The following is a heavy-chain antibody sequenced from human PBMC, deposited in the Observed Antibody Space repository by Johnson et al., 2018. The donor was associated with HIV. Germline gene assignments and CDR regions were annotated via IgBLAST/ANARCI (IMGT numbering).Heavy chain of an antibody. CDR1: GVTFSSYA. CDR2: IYSGGST. J-gene: IGHJ3*02. Sequence: VQLVESGGGLVQPGGSLRLSCAASGVTFSSYAVSWVRQAPAKGLEWVSVIYSGGSTYYADSVKGRFTISRDNSKNTLYLQMNSLRAEDTAVYYCARDGDLNRYCTNGVCSDAFDIWGQGTMVTVSS. V-gene: IGHV3-66*01. D-gene: IGHD2-8*01. CDR3: ARDGDLNRYCTNGVCSDAFDI.